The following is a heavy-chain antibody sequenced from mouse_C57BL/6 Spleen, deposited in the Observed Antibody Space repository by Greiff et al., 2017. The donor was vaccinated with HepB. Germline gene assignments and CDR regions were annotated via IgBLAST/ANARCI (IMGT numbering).Heavy chain of an antibody. CDR1: GYTFTDYN. Sequence: EVQLQQSGPELVKPGASVKMSCKASGYTFTDYNIHWVKQSHGKSLEWIGYINPNNGGTSYNQKFKGKATLTVNKSSSTAYMELRSLTSEDSAVYYCALPPYAMDYWGQGTSVTVSS. CDR2: INPNNGGT. V-gene: IGHV1-22*01. J-gene: IGHJ4*01. CDR3: ALPPYAMDY.